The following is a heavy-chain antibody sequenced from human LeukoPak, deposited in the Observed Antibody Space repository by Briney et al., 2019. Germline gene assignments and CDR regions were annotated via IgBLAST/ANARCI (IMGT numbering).Heavy chain of an antibody. V-gene: IGHV1-69*04. CDR3: ARVRGSGSTLYYFDY. CDR1: GGTFSSYA. Sequence: GASVKVSCKASGGTFSSYAISWVRQAPGQGLEWMGRIIPILGIANYAQRFQGRVTITADKSTSTAYMELSSLRSEDTAVYYCARVRGSGSTLYYFDYWGQGTLVTVSS. J-gene: IGHJ4*02. CDR2: IIPILGIA. D-gene: IGHD3-10*01.